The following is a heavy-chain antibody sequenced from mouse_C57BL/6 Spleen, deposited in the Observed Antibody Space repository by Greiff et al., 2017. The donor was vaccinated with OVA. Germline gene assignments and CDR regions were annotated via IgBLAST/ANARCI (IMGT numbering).Heavy chain of an antibody. D-gene: IGHD2-2*01. J-gene: IGHJ2*01. CDR2: IDPETGGT. Sequence: LQESGAELVRPGASVTLSCKASGYTFTDYEMHWVKQTPVHGLEWIGAIDPETGGTAYNQKFKGKAILTADKSSSTAYMELRSLTSEDSAVYYCTKRLRWGFDYWGQGTTLTVSS. CDR1: GYTFTDYE. V-gene: IGHV1-15*01. CDR3: TKRLRWGFDY.